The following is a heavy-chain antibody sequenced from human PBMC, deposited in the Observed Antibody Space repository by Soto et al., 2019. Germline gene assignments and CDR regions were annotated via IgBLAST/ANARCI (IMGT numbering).Heavy chain of an antibody. Sequence: GAPVKVSCKASGYTFTSYEINWVRQATGQGLEWMGWMNPNSGNTGYAQKFQGRVTMTRNTSISTAYMELSSLRSEDTAVYYCARGITIFGVVPGWGQGTLVTVSS. CDR1: GYTFTSYE. CDR2: MNPNSGNT. V-gene: IGHV1-8*01. J-gene: IGHJ4*02. D-gene: IGHD3-3*01. CDR3: ARGITIFGVVPG.